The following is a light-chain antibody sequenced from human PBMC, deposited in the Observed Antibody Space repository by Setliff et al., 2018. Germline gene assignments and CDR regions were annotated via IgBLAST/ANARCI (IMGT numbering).Light chain of an antibody. J-gene: IGLJ1*01. Sequence: QSALTQPASVSGSPGQSITISCTGSSGIANLNFVSWYQQHPGKAPKLILYEATKRPSGVSNRFSGSKSGNTASLSISGLQAEDEADYYCSSYTSLSTRVFGTGTKVTVL. CDR2: EAT. CDR1: SGIANLNF. V-gene: IGLV2-14*02. CDR3: SSYTSLSTRV.